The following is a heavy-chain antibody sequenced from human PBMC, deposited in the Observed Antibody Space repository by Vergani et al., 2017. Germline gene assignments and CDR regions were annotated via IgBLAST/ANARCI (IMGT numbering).Heavy chain of an antibody. CDR3: ARGLYYYDSSGYYGVRYYYYYMDV. D-gene: IGHD3-22*01. CDR1: GGSISSYY. V-gene: IGHV4-59*01. J-gene: IGHJ6*03. Sequence: QVQLQESGPGLVKPSETLSLTCTVSGGSISSYYWSWIRQPPGKGLEWIGYIYYSGSTNYNPSLKSRVTISVDTSKNQFSLKLSSVTAADTAVYYGARGLYYYDSSGYYGVRYYYYYMDVWGKGTTVTVSS. CDR2: IYYSGST.